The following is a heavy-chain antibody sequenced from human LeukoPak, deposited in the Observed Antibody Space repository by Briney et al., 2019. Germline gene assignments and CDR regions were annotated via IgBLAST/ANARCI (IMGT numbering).Heavy chain of an antibody. J-gene: IGHJ4*02. V-gene: IGHV3-23*01. D-gene: IGHD2-8*02. CDR3: AKGPERRGFCSGSACYSDC. Sequence: GGSLRLSCAASGLTFSGYVMSWTRQAPGKGLEWVAAISANGGRTYYTESVKGHFTISRDNSKNTLYLQMNSLRADDTAVYYCAKGPERRGFCSGSACYSDCWGQGTLVTVSS. CDR2: ISANGGRT. CDR1: GLTFSGYV.